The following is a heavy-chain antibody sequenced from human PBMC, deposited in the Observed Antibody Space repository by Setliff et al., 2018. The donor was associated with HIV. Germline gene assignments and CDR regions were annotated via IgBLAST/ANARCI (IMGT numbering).Heavy chain of an antibody. J-gene: IGHJ6*03. CDR1: GGSISSSSYY. CDR2: IYYRGST. Sequence: LSLTCTASGGSISSSSYYWGWIRQPPGKGLQWIGSIYYRGSTYYNPSLKSRVTISVDTSKNQFSLKLRSVTAADTALYYCARGRYRSRWYASDHYYIDVWGKGTTVTVSS. CDR3: ARGRYRSRWYASDHYYIDV. D-gene: IGHD6-13*01. V-gene: IGHV4-39*01.